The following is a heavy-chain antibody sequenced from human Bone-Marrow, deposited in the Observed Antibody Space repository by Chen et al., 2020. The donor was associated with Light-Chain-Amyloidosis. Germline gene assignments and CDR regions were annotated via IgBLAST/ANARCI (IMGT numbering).Heavy chain of an antibody. CDR2: INNDGSGT. D-gene: IGHD3-9*01. CDR3: ARGGLDHAFDV. V-gene: IGHV3-74*01. CDR1: GFTFTTYW. Sequence: EVQLVESGGGLVQPGGSLRLSCSASGFTFTTYWMHWVRQAPGRGLVWVSRINNDGSGTLYADSLKGRFTVSRDNARNTLYLQMNRLGAEDTAVYYCARGGLDHAFDVWGQGTRVTVSS. J-gene: IGHJ3*01.